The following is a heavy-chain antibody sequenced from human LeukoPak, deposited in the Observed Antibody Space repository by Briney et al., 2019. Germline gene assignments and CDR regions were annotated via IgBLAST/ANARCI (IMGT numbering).Heavy chain of an antibody. CDR2: ISDSGGST. CDR1: GLTFSSHA. Sequence: GGSLRLSCAASGLTFSSHAMSWVRQAPGKGLEWVSAISDSGGSTYYADSVKGRFTISRDNSKNTLYLQMNSLRAEDTAVYYCAKGGYSGYDSGGYFDYWGQGTLVTVSS. D-gene: IGHD5-12*01. J-gene: IGHJ4*02. CDR3: AKGGYSGYDSGGYFDY. V-gene: IGHV3-23*01.